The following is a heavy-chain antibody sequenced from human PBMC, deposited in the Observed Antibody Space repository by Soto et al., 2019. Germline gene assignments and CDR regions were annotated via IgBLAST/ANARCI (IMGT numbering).Heavy chain of an antibody. Sequence: PSETLSLTCTVSGGSISSYYWSWIRQPPGKGLEWIGYIYYSGSTNYNPSLKSRVTISVDTSKNQFSLKLSSVTAADTAVYYCARQGYSGYDSNWFDPWGQGTLVTAPQ. J-gene: IGHJ5*02. CDR3: ARQGYSGYDSNWFDP. CDR2: IYYSGST. D-gene: IGHD5-12*01. V-gene: IGHV4-59*08. CDR1: GGSISSYY.